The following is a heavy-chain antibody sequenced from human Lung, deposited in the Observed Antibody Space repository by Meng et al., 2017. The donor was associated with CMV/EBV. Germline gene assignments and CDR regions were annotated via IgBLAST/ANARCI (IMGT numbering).Heavy chain of an antibody. Sequence: SCAASGFTFSSYGMHWVRQAPGKGLEWVAVIWYDGSNKYYTDSVKGRFTISRDNSKNTLYLQMNSLRAEGTAVYYCAKTAQFSSSNIDYWGQGTLVTVSS. J-gene: IGHJ4*02. CDR1: GFTFSSYG. D-gene: IGHD6-6*01. CDR3: AKTAQFSSSNIDY. V-gene: IGHV3-33*06. CDR2: IWYDGSNK.